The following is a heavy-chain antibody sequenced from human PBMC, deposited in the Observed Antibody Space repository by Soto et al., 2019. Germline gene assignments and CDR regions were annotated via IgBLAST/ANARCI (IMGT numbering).Heavy chain of an antibody. CDR1: GFTFSSYA. D-gene: IGHD3-22*01. CDR3: AKVLTSVVTYTYSMDV. Sequence: GGSLRLSCAASGFTFSSYAMSWVRQAPGKGLEWVSAIRGSGDSTYYADSVKGRFTISRDNSNNTLYLQMNSLRAEDTAVYYCAKVLTSVVTYTYSMDVWGLGTTVTAP. V-gene: IGHV3-23*01. J-gene: IGHJ6*02. CDR2: IRGSGDST.